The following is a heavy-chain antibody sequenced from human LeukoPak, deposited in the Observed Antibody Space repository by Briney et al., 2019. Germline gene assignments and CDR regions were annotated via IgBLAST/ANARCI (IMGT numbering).Heavy chain of an antibody. CDR3: ARDSATVTAYYYYYMDV. CDR2: ISYDGSNK. Sequence: EPGGSLRLSCAASGFTFSSYAMHWVRQAPGKGLEWVAVISYDGSNKYYADSVKGRFTISRDNSKNTLYLQMNSLRAEDTAVYYCARDSATVTAYYYYYMDVWGKGTTVTVSS. J-gene: IGHJ6*03. V-gene: IGHV3-30*04. CDR1: GFTFSSYA. D-gene: IGHD4-17*01.